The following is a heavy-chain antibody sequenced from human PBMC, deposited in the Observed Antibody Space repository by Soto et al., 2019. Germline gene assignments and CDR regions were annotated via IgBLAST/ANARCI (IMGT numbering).Heavy chain of an antibody. CDR1: GYTFTSYG. V-gene: IGHV1-18*01. CDR3: ARHTRPENRFDP. Sequence: QVQLVQSGAEVKKRGASGKVSCKASGYTFTSYGITWVRQAPGQGREWMGWISAYNGNTNYAQKRQGRVTMTTDPATSAAYMELSSLRSDDTAVYYCARHTRPENRFDPWGQGTLVTVSS. D-gene: IGHD2-21*01. J-gene: IGHJ5*02. CDR2: ISAYNGNT.